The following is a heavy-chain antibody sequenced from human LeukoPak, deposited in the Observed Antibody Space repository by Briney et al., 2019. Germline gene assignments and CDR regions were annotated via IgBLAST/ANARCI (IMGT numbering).Heavy chain of an antibody. CDR2: ISGSGGST. CDR3: AKGSSYYYDSSASY. V-gene: IGHV3-23*01. D-gene: IGHD3-22*01. Sequence: GGSLRLSCAASGFTFSSYAMSWVRQAPGKGLEWVSAISGSGGSTYYADSVKGRFTISRDNSKSTLYLQMNSLRAEDTAVYYCAKGSSYYYDSSASYWGQGTLVTVSS. J-gene: IGHJ4*02. CDR1: GFTFSSYA.